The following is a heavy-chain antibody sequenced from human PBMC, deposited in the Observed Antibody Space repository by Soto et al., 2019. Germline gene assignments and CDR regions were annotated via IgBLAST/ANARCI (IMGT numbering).Heavy chain of an antibody. CDR2: VSYDGSIE. CDR1: GFTFSSYA. D-gene: IGHD3-16*01. Sequence: SLRLSCTASGFTFSSYAMHWARQAPGRGLEWVAVVSYDGSIENYVDSVRGRFTISRDNSKNTVFLQMNSLRVEDTAVYYCAKDLYYYDFSLDDSWGQGTLVTVSS. J-gene: IGHJ5*02. CDR3: AKDLYYYDFSLDDS. V-gene: IGHV3-30*18.